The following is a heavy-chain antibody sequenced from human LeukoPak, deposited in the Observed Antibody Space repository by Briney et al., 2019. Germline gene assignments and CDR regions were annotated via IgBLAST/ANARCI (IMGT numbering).Heavy chain of an antibody. CDR1: GFIFSSFW. D-gene: IGHD3-10*01. Sequence: QPGGSLRLSCAAAGFIFSSFWMHWVRQVPGKGLVWVSHINSDGRTTDYADSVRGRFTISRDNAKNTLYLQMNRPTVEDTAVYYCGRGMRDYYGLDYWGQGFLVTVSS. J-gene: IGHJ4*02. CDR3: GRGMRDYYGLDY. CDR2: INSDGRTT. V-gene: IGHV3-74*01.